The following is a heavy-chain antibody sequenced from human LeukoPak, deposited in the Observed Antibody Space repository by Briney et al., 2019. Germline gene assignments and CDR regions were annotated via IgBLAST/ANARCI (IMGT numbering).Heavy chain of an antibody. V-gene: IGHV4-61*02. CDR3: ARDLLSSGWRPFDY. J-gene: IGHJ4*02. D-gene: IGHD6-19*01. CDR1: GGSISSGSYY. Sequence: SETLSLTCTVSGGSISSGSYYWSWIRQPAWKGLEWIGRIYTSGSTNYNPSLKSRVTISVDTSKNQFSLKLSSVTAADTAVYYCARDLLSSGWRPFDYWGQGTLVTVSS. CDR2: IYTSGST.